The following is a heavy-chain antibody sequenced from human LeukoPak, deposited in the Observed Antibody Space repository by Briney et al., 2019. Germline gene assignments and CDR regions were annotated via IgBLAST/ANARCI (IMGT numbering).Heavy chain of an antibody. J-gene: IGHJ3*02. V-gene: IGHV4-34*01. CDR1: GGSFSGYY. CDR2: INHSGST. D-gene: IGHD3-10*01. CDR3: ARRPMDYYYGSGDDAFDI. Sequence: PSETLSLTCAVYGGSFSGYYWSWIRQPPGKGLEWIGEINHSGSTNYNPSLKSRVTISVDTSKNQFSLKLSSVTAADTAVYYCARRPMDYYYGSGDDAFDIWGQGTMVTVSS.